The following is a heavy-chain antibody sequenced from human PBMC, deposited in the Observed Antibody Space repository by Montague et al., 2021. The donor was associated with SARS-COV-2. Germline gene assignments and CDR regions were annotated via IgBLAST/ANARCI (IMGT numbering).Heavy chain of an antibody. Sequence: SETRSLTCTVSGDSISSYYWSWIRQPAGKGLEWIGRIYTSGSTKYNPSLKSRVTMSVDTSKNQFSLKLSSVTAADTAVYYCARDHMTTMFMVYYYGMDVWGQGTTVTVSS. CDR2: IYTSGST. D-gene: IGHD5-24*01. V-gene: IGHV4-4*07. CDR1: GDSISSYY. CDR3: ARDHMTTMFMVYYYGMDV. J-gene: IGHJ6*02.